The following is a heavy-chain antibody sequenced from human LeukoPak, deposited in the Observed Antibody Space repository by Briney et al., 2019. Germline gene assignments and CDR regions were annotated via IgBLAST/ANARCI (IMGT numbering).Heavy chain of an antibody. CDR2: IYFTGST. CDR1: GGSVRDSSFY. J-gene: IGHJ4*02. CDR3: ARDNGAYYLDY. D-gene: IGHD2-8*01. Sequence: SETLSLTCTVSGGSVRDSSFYWGWLRQPPGKGLEWIGDIYFTGSTYYNPSVKSRVTISVDTSKNQFSLKLSSVTAADTAVYYCARDNGAYYLDYWGQGTLVTVSS. V-gene: IGHV4-39*07.